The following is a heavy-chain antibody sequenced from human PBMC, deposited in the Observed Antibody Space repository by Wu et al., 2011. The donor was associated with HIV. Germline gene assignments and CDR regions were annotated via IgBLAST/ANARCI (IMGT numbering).Heavy chain of an antibody. CDR1: GDTFSSYG. J-gene: IGHJ1*01. CDR2: FIPIFGIA. V-gene: IGHV1-69*05. Sequence: QVQLVQSGAEVKKPGSSVKVSCRASGDTFSSYGVIWVRQAPGQGLEWMGGFIPIFGIANYAQKFQGRITITMEDSTNTAYMSLSGLKFQDTAVYFCARVEDTNGYPTSSNGYFQHWGQGTLITVSS. D-gene: IGHD5-18*01. CDR3: ARVEDTNGYPTSSNGYFQH.